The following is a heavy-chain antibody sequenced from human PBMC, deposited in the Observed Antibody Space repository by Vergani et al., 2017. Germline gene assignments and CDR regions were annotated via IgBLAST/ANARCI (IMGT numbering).Heavy chain of an antibody. CDR1: GGSMSGYY. J-gene: IGHJ6*03. V-gene: IGHV4-59*01. CDR3: AREPDYYYYYMDV. Sequence: QVRLQESGPGLVKPSETLSLTCSVSGGSMSGYYWSWIRQPPGKELEWIGYIYYSGSTNYNPSLKSRVTISVDTSKNQFSLKLSSVTAADTAVYYCAREPDYYYYYMDVWGKGTTVTVSS. CDR2: IYYSGST.